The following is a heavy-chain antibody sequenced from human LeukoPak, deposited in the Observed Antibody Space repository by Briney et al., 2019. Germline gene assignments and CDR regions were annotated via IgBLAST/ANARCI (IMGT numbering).Heavy chain of an antibody. CDR3: ARGGYFSFDY. Sequence: PGGSLRLSCVTSGFSFSTYDMSWVRQAPGKGLEWVSGITANTRGSITYYADSVKGRFTISRDSSKDTLYFQMNSLRAEDTAVYFCARGGYFSFDYWGQGTLVTVSS. CDR1: GFSFSTYD. D-gene: IGHD2/OR15-2a*01. CDR2: ITANTRGSIT. J-gene: IGHJ4*02. V-gene: IGHV3-23*01.